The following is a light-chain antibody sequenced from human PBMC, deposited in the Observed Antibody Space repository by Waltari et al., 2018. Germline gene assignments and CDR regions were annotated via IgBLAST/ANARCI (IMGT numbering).Light chain of an antibody. Sequence: QYALTQHADVSGSPGQSITISCTGTRNDVDYNSVPCYQQHPGKAPKLMIYDVTKRPSGVSNRFSGSKSGNTASLTISGLQAEDEADYHCSSYTSSNTVVFGGGTKLTVL. CDR1: RNDVDYNS. V-gene: IGLV2-14*01. J-gene: IGLJ3*02. CDR3: SSYTSSNTVV. CDR2: DVT.